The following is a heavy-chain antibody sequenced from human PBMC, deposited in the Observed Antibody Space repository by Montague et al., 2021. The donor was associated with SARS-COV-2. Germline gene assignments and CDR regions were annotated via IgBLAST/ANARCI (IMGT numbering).Heavy chain of an antibody. J-gene: IGHJ6*02. V-gene: IGHV4-61*02. CDR1: GASISSGAYY. D-gene: IGHD6-19*01. CDR3: ARLAGLHTYFAFDV. CDR2: LFVSGRT. Sequence: TLSLTCSVSGASISSGAYYWSWIRQPAGKGLEWIGRLFVSGRTSYNPSLKSRVTMSVDASENHFSLKVTSVTVADTAVYYCARLAGLHTYFAFDVWGQGTTVAVS.